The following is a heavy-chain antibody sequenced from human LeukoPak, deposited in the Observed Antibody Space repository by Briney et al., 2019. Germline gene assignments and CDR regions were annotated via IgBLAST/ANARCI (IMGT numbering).Heavy chain of an antibody. J-gene: IGHJ3*02. V-gene: IGHV1-2*02. CDR1: GYTFTGYY. CDR2: INPNSGGT. CDR3: AGSVDTAMVSAFDI. D-gene: IGHD5-18*01. Sequence: GASVKVSCKASGYTFTGYYMHWVRQAPGQGLEWMGWINPNSGGTNYAQKFQGRVTMTRDTSISTAYMEPSRLRSDDTAVYYCAGSVDTAMVSAFDIWGQGTMVTVSS.